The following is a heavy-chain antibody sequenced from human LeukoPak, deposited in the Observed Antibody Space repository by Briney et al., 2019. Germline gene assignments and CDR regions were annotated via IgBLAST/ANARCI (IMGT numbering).Heavy chain of an antibody. J-gene: IGHJ6*02. CDR3: ARHIGGGIEDMDV. D-gene: IGHD3-16*02. Sequence: SETLSLTCTVSGGSIGTYYWSWIRQSPGKGLEWIGYIYVTGSTRYNPYLQSRVTISVDTSRNQFFLKMSSVTAADTAVYYCARHIGGGIEDMDVWGQGTTVTVSS. CDR1: GGSIGTYY. CDR2: IYVTGST. V-gene: IGHV4-59*08.